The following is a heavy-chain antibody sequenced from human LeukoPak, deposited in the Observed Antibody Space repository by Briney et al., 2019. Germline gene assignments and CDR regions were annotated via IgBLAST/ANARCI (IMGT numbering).Heavy chain of an antibody. CDR1: GGSISSGGYY. Sequence: SETLSLTCTVSGGSISSGGYYWSWIRQHPGKGLEWIGYIYYSGSTYYNPSLKSRVTISVDTSKNQFSLKLSSVTAADTAVYYCARGAYCSCGSCSDYWGQGTLVTVSS. J-gene: IGHJ4*02. CDR2: IYYSGST. V-gene: IGHV4-31*03. D-gene: IGHD2-15*01. CDR3: ARGAYCSCGSCSDY.